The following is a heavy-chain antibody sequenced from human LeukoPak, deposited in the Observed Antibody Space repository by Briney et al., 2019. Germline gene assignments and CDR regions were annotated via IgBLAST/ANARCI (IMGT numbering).Heavy chain of an antibody. J-gene: IGHJ4*02. D-gene: IGHD2-2*01. Sequence: GGSLRLSCAAFVFSFRTFEMNCFRQAPGKGLEWVSYISSSSSLIYYADSVKGRFTISRDNAKNSLYLQMNSLRAEDTAVYYCPRDKRDAVVPTAFDCWGQGTLVTVSS. CDR3: PRDKRDAVVPTAFDC. CDR2: ISSSSSLI. V-gene: IGHV3-48*03. CDR1: VFSFRTFE.